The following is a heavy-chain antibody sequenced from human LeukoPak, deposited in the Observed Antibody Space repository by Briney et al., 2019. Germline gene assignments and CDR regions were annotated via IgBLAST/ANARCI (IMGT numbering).Heavy chain of an antibody. CDR1: GFIFSDYY. V-gene: IGHV3-72*01. J-gene: IGHJ4*02. CDR2: SRNKANSYTT. Sequence: GGSLRLSCATSGFIFSDYYIDWVRQAPGKGLEWVGRSRNKANSYTTEYAAYVKGRITISRDDSENTLHLQMSSLKTEDTAMYYCTRCSTGTRLYYFDYWGQGTLVTVSS. D-gene: IGHD1/OR15-1a*01. CDR3: TRCSTGTRLYYFDY.